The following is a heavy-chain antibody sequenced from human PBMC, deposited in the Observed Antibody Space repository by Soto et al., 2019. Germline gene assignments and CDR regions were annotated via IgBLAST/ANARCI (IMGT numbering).Heavy chain of an antibody. CDR2: ISYDGSNK. V-gene: IGHV3-30*18. CDR1: GFTFSSYW. Sequence: GGSLRLSCAASGFTFSSYWMHWVRQAPGKGLEWVAVISYDGSNKYYADSVKGRFTISRDNSKNTLYLQMNSLRAEDTAVYYCAKVGWYQPSYGMDVWGQGTTVTVSS. J-gene: IGHJ6*02. CDR3: AKVGWYQPSYGMDV. D-gene: IGHD2-2*01.